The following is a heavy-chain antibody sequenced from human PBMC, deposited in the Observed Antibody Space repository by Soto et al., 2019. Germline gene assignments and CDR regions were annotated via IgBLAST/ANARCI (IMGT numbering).Heavy chain of an antibody. CDR1: GFSLNTNAVG. Sequence: KESGPTLVKPTQTLTLTCTFSGFSLNTNAVGVAWIRQPAGKALEWLALLKWDDDKRYSPSLKSRLTITTDTSKNQVVLTMTNMDPEDTATYYCAHRRVRDSSGENFDSWGQGTLVTVSS. V-gene: IGHV2-5*02. J-gene: IGHJ4*02. CDR3: AHRRVRDSSGENFDS. CDR2: LKWDDDK. D-gene: IGHD6-19*01.